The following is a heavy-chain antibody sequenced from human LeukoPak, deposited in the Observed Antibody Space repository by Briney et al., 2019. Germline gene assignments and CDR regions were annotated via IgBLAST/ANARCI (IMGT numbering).Heavy chain of an antibody. D-gene: IGHD3-3*01. Sequence: GGSLRLSCAASGFIFSNYEMNWVRQAPGKGLKWVSYISTSGSPRYYADSVKGRFTISRDNAKNSLYLQMNSLRAEDTAVYYCARRYDFWRFDYWGQGTLVTVSS. J-gene: IGHJ4*02. CDR3: ARRYDFWRFDY. CDR1: GFIFSNYE. CDR2: ISTSGSPR. V-gene: IGHV3-48*03.